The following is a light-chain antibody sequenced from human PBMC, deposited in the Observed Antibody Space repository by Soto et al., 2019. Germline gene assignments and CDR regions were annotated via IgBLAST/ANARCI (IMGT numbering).Light chain of an antibody. CDR3: QQYESSSPT. CDR2: DAS. CDR1: QSISSY. V-gene: IGKV1-5*01. Sequence: DIQMTQSPSSLSASVGDRVTITCRASQSISSYLNWYQHKPGKAPKLLIYDASSLEGGVPSRFSGSGSGTEFTLIITSLQPEDFATYYCQQYESSSPTFGQGTKVDIK. J-gene: IGKJ1*01.